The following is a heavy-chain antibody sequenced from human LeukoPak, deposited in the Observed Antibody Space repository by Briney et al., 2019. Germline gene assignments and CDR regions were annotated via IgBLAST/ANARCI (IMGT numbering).Heavy chain of an antibody. J-gene: IGHJ5*02. Sequence: KPSETLSLTCNVSGDSISGYYWSWIRQPPGKGLEWIGYVSYRGSTNYNPSLKSRVTISVDTSKNQFSLKLSSVTAADTAVYYCARRLRYFDWSDNWFDPWGQGTLVTVSS. D-gene: IGHD3-9*01. CDR1: GDSISGYY. V-gene: IGHV4-59*01. CDR2: VSYRGST. CDR3: ARRLRYFDWSDNWFDP.